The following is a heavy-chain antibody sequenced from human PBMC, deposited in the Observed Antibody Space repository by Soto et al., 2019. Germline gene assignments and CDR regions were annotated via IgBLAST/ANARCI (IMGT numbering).Heavy chain of an antibody. CDR3: VRLDYGDYAFDQ. V-gene: IGHV4-30-4*01. J-gene: IGHJ4*02. D-gene: IGHD4-17*01. Sequence: SETLSLTCTVSGGSISSGDYYWSWIRQPPGKGLEWIGYIYYSGSTFYNPSLKSRVTISLDTSKNQFSLKLSSVTAADTAVYYCVRLDYGDYAFDQWGQGTLVTVSS. CDR1: GGSISSGDYY. CDR2: IYYSGST.